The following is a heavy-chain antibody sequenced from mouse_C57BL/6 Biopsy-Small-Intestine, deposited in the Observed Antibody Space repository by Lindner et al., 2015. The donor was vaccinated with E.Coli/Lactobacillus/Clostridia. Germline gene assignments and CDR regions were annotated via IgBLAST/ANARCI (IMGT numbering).Heavy chain of an antibody. Sequence: VQLQESGAELARPGASVKLSCKASGYTFTSYGISWVKQRTGQGLEWIGEIFPRSGNTYYNEKFKGKATLTADKSSSTAYMELRSLTSEGSAVYFCARYDYDAFDCWGQGTTLTVSS. CDR1: GYTFTSYG. CDR2: IFPRSGNT. D-gene: IGHD2-4*01. V-gene: IGHV1-81*01. J-gene: IGHJ2*01. CDR3: ARYDYDAFDC.